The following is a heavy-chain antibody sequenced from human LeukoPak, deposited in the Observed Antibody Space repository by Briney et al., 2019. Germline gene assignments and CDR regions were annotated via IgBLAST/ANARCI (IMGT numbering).Heavy chain of an antibody. CDR2: IIPILGIA. CDR1: GGTFSSYA. J-gene: IGHJ4*02. D-gene: IGHD1-26*01. CDR3: ARDRMSGGNFDY. V-gene: IGHV1-69*04. Sequence: SVKVSCKASGGTFSSYAIRWVRQAPGQGLEWMGRIIPILGIANYAQKFQGRVTITADKSTSTAYMELSSLRSEDTAVYYCARDRMSGGNFDYWGQGTLVTVSS.